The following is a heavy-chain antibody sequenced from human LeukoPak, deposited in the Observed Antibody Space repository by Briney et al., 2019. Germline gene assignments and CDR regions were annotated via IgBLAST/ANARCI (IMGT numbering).Heavy chain of an antibody. CDR2: IIPIFGTA. D-gene: IGHD1-20*01. J-gene: IGHJ4*02. Sequence: ASVKVSCKASGGTFSSYAISWVRQAPGQGLEWMGGIIPIFGTANYAQKFQGRVTITADVSTSTAYMELSSLRSEDTAVYYCASGRYNWNPQEFDYWGQGTLVTVSS. CDR3: ASGRYNWNPQEFDY. V-gene: IGHV1-69*01. CDR1: GGTFSSYA.